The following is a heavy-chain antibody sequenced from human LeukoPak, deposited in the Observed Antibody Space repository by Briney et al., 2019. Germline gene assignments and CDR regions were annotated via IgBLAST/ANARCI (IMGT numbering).Heavy chain of an antibody. CDR3: AKGQYSSSLFDY. CDR2: ISYDGSNK. J-gene: IGHJ4*02. V-gene: IGHV3-30*18. Sequence: GESLTLSCAASGFTFSSCGYPWVRHPPGTGLGRVAVISYDGSNKYYAGSVKGRFTISRDNSKNTLYLQMNSLRAEDTAVYYCAKGQYSSSLFDYWGQGTLVTVSS. CDR1: GFTFSSCG. D-gene: IGHD6-6*01.